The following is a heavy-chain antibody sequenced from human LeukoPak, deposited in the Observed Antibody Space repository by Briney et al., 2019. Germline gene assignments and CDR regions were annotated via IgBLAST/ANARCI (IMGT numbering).Heavy chain of an antibody. J-gene: IGHJ4*02. Sequence: GGSLRLSCAASGFTFTSHSLHWVRQAPGKGLEWVAFISYAGNNEYYVESVRGRFTISRDNSKSTMYLQMNSLIVDDTALYYCARERGYTYGHNFDYWGQGTLVTVSS. CDR2: ISYAGNNE. V-gene: IGHV3-30*04. D-gene: IGHD5-18*01. CDR3: ARERGYTYGHNFDY. CDR1: GFTFTSHS.